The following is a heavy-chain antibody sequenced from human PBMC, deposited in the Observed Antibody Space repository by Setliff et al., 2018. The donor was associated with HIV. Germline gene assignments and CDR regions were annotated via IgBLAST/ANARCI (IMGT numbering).Heavy chain of an antibody. D-gene: IGHD3-3*02. V-gene: IGHV3-7*01. CDR2: IKQDGSDM. Sequence: GGSLRLSCVASGLPFYNYWMTWLRRAPGRGLEWVANIKQDGSDMHYIESVKGRFTIFRDNAKNSLYLQMNSLRAEDTAIYYCAREQGHFWARDRSYMDVWGKGTTVTVSS. J-gene: IGHJ6*03. CDR3: AREQGHFWARDRSYMDV. CDR1: GLPFYNYW.